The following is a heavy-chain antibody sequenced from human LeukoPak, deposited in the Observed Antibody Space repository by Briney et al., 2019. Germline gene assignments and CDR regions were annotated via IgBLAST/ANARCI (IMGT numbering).Heavy chain of an antibody. Sequence: GGSLRLSCAASEFSVGSNYMTWVRQAPGKGLEWVSLIYSGGSTYYADSVKGRFTISRENSKNTLYLQMNSLRAEDTAVYYCARGPSGYHHTGGQGTLVTVSS. CDR2: IYSGGST. J-gene: IGHJ4*02. D-gene: IGHD5-18*01. CDR3: ARGPSGYHHT. CDR1: EFSVGSNY. V-gene: IGHV3-66*01.